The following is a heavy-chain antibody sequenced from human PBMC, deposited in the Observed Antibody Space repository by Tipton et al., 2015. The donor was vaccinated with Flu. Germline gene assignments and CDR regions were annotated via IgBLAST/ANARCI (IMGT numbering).Heavy chain of an antibody. CDR3: ARDRGSSGWLPDSLDV. CDR2: IFHSGSA. J-gene: IGHJ6*02. CDR1: GGSISTYY. V-gene: IGHV4-59*01. Sequence: LRLSCTVSGGSISTYYWSWIRQAPGKGLEWIGYIFHSGSAIYNPSLKSRVTISVATAKNQFSLNLKSVTAADTAVYYCARDRGSSGWLPDSLDVWGQGTTVTVSS. D-gene: IGHD6-19*01.